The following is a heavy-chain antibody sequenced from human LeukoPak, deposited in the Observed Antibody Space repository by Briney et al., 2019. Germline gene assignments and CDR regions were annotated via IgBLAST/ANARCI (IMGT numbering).Heavy chain of an antibody. Sequence: SDPLSLTCTVSGGSVSSSSYHWGWIRQPPGKGLEWIGSVFYSGSPYYNPSLKSQVTMSVDTSKNQFSLKLSSVIAADTAVYYCARLWSTDCSGGSCPHQPNYWGQGTLVTVSS. CDR1: GGSVSSSSYH. CDR3: ARLWSTDCSGGSCPHQPNY. D-gene: IGHD2-15*01. CDR2: VFYSGSP. V-gene: IGHV4-39*01. J-gene: IGHJ4*02.